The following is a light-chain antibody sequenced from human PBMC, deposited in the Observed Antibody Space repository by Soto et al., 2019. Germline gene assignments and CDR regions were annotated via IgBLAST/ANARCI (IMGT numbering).Light chain of an antibody. CDR1: QSVSSN. J-gene: IGKJ2*01. V-gene: IGKV3-15*01. CDR3: QQYNTWPHT. CDR2: GSS. Sequence: DIVMTQSPVTLSVSPGERATLSCRASQSVSSNLAWYQQKPGQSPRLLLYGSSTRATGIPARFRGSGSGTEFTLTISSLQSEDFAVYYCQQYNTWPHTFGQGTKLKIK.